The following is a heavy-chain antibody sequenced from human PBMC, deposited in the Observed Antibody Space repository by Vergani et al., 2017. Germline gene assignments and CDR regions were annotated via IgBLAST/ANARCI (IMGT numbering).Heavy chain of an antibody. CDR1: GSTVSGNY. CDR3: YTDYQDY. J-gene: IGHJ4*02. Sequence: ELQLVESGGGLVQPGGSLRLSCAASGSTVSGNYMTWVRQAPGKGLEWIGRIRSKNDGGTADYAAPLKGRFTISRDDSKDSAFLLVNKLKTEDTAVYFCYTDYQDYWGQGTLVTVSS. D-gene: IGHD4-11*01. V-gene: IGHV3-15*01. CDR2: IRSKNDGGTA.